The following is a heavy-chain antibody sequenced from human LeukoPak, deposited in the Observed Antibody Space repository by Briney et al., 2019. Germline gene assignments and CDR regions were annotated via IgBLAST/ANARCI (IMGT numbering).Heavy chain of an antibody. D-gene: IGHD5-12*01. CDR3: AKDLKDVATYYYYMDV. V-gene: IGHV3-30*18. Sequence: GGSLRLSCAASGFTFSSYGMHWVRQAPGKGLEWVAVISYDGSNKYYADSVKGRFTISRDNSKNTLYLQMNSLRAEDTAVYYCAKDLKDVATYYYYMDVWGKGTTVTVSS. CDR1: GFTFSSYG. CDR2: ISYDGSNK. J-gene: IGHJ6*03.